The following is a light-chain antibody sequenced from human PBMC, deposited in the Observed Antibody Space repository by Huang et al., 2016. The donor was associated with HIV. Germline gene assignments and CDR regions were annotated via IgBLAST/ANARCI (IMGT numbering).Light chain of an antibody. Sequence: IVVTQSPLSLPVTPGGPASISCRTSQSRLHSNGRNYLYWYVQKTGQSPQLLIYFGATRGSWVPDKFSGSGAGTEYTLKISRLGAEDVGVYYCMQARHAPPLTFGQGTKVEI. CDR1: QSRLHSNGRNY. V-gene: IGKV2-28*01. CDR2: FGA. J-gene: IGKJ1*01. CDR3: MQARHAPPLT.